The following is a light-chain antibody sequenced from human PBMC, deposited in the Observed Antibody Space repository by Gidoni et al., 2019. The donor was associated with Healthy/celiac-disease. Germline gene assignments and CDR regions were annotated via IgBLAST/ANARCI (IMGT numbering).Light chain of an antibody. CDR1: QSVSSSY. J-gene: IGKJ3*01. CDR2: GAS. CDR3: QQYGSSPFT. Sequence: IVLTPSPGTLSLSPGERATLSCRASQSVSSSYLAWYQQKPGQAPRLLIYGASSRATGIPDRFSGSGSGTDFTLTISRLEPEDVAVYYCQQYGSSPFTFGPGTKVDIK. V-gene: IGKV3-20*01.